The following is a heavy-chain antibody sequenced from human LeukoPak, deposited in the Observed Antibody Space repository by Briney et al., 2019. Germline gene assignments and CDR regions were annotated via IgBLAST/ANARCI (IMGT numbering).Heavy chain of an antibody. CDR1: GFTFSSYG. V-gene: IGHV3-30*18. D-gene: IGHD3-10*02. CDR2: ISYDGSNK. J-gene: IGHJ4*02. CDR3: AKLGMLADY. Sequence: PRGSLRLSCAASGFTFSSYGMHWVRQAPGKGLEWVAVISYDGSNKYYADSVKGRFTISRDNSKNTLYLQMNSLRAEDTAVYYCAKLGMLADYWGQGTLVTVSS.